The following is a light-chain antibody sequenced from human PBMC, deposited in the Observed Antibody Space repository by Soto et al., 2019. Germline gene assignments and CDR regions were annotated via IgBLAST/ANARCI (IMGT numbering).Light chain of an antibody. V-gene: IGLV2-14*01. CDR3: RSYKSRRHRDYV. CDR1: SSDVGGYNY. J-gene: IGLJ1*01. Sequence: QSALTQPASVSGSPGQSITISCTGTSSDVGGYNYVSWYQQHPGKAPKLMIYEVSNRPSGVSNRFSGSKSGNTASLNISGLQAEDEAGYYCRSYKSRRHRDYVFGTGTKVTVL. CDR2: EVS.